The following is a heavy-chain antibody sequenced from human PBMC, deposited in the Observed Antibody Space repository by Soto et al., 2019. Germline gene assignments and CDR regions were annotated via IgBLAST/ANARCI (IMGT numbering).Heavy chain of an antibody. J-gene: IGHJ3*02. Sequence: EVPLVESGGGLVKPGGSLRLSCAASGFTFSNAWMSWVRQAPGKGLEWVGRIKSKTDGGTTDYAAPVKGRFTISRDDSKHTLYLQMNSLKTEDTAVYYCTTEGRVVVYDAFDIWGQGTMVTVSS. CDR1: GFTFSNAW. D-gene: IGHD2-15*01. CDR2: IKSKTDGGTT. V-gene: IGHV3-15*01. CDR3: TTEGRVVVYDAFDI.